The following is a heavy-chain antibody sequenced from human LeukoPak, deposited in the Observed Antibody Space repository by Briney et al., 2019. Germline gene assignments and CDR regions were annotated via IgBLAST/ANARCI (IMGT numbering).Heavy chain of an antibody. J-gene: IGHJ4*02. V-gene: IGHV4-31*03. Sequence: SQTLSLTCTVSGDSMTRGGYYWSWVRQHPGQGLEWVGFIYHSGTTFYNPSLESRATISVDTSQNQFSLKLTSVTAADTAVYYCARAVDYRNYFDYWGQGTLVTVSS. D-gene: IGHD4-11*01. CDR2: IYHSGTT. CDR1: GDSMTRGGYY. CDR3: ARAVDYRNYFDY.